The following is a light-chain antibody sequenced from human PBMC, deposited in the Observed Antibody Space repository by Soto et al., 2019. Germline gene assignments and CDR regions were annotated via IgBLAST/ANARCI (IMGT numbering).Light chain of an antibody. CDR3: HHYTSYSAA. CDR1: QTVSSR. Sequence: EIRMSQSPSTLSGYPRDGVTIPCRASQTVSSRLAWYQQKPGEAPMLLINRASTLTSGVPSRFRGSGSGADFTLTISRLQPDDFAAYSCHHYTSYSAAFGGGTKVDIK. J-gene: IGKJ4*01. CDR2: RAS. V-gene: IGKV1-5*01.